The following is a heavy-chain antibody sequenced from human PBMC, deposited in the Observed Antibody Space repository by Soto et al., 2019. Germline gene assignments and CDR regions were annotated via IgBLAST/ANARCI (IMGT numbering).Heavy chain of an antibody. CDR1: GFTFSDYY. J-gene: IGHJ4*02. V-gene: IGHV3-11*01. CDR2: ISGSGSTI. Sequence: GGSLRLSCAASGFTFSDYYMSWFRQAPGKGLEWVSYISGSGSTIRDADSVKGRFTISRDNAKNSLDLQMNSLRAEDTAVYYCARLGSIAAAGTPDYWGQGTLVTVSS. CDR3: ARLGSIAAAGTPDY. D-gene: IGHD6-13*01.